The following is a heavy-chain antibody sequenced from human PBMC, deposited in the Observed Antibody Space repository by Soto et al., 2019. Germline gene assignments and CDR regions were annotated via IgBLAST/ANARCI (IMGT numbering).Heavy chain of an antibody. Sequence: AGGSLRLSCAASGFTFDDYAMHWVRQAPGKGLEWVSGISWNSGSIGYADSVKGRFTISRDNAKNSLYLQMNSLRAEDTALYYCAKDLGYCSSTSCSGGAFDIWGQGTMVTVSS. V-gene: IGHV3-9*01. CDR1: GFTFDDYA. D-gene: IGHD2-2*01. J-gene: IGHJ3*02. CDR3: AKDLGYCSSTSCSGGAFDI. CDR2: ISWNSGSI.